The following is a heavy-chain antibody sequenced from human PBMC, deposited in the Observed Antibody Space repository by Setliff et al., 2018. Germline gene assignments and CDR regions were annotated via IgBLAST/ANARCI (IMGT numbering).Heavy chain of an antibody. Sequence: SETLSLTCAVSDFSVSSVYYWGWIRQPPGKGLEWIASVYYSGTTYYNPSLESRVTMSVDTSKSHSSLNLYSVTTADTAVYFCARPSTGRYFDLWVRGTLVTVSS. CDR1: DFSVSSVYY. CDR2: VYYSGTT. CDR3: ARPSTGRYFDL. V-gene: IGHV4-38-2*01. D-gene: IGHD2-2*01. J-gene: IGHJ2*01.